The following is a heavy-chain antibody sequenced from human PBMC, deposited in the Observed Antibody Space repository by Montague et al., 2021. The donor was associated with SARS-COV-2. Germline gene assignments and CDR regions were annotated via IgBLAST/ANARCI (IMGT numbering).Heavy chain of an antibody. CDR2: YSGNT. CDR3: ARREYSYGWGD. J-gene: IGHJ4*02. D-gene: IGHD5-18*01. V-gene: IGHV4-39*01. Sequence: YSGNTYYSPSLKSRLTISVDTSKNQFSLKLNSVTAADTALYYCARREYSYGWGDWGQGTLVNVSS.